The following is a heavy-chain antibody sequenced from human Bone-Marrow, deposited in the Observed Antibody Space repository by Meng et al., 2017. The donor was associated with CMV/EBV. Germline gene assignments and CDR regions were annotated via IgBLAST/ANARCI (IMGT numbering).Heavy chain of an antibody. CDR2: INPSGGST. D-gene: IGHD2-15*01. CDR1: GYTFTSYY. CDR3: ARDHPGTAYCSGGSCNRGWFDP. V-gene: IGHV1-46*01. J-gene: IGHJ5*02. Sequence: ASVKVSCKASGYTFTSYYMHWVRQAPGQGLEWMGIINPSGGSTSYAQKFQGRVTMTRDTSTSTVYMELSSLRSEDTAVYYCARDHPGTAYCSGGSCNRGWFDPWGQGTLVTFSS.